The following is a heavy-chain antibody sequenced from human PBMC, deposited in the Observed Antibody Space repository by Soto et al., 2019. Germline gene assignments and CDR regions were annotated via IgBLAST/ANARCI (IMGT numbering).Heavy chain of an antibody. J-gene: IGHJ4*02. Sequence: GASVKVSCKASGYTFTGYYMHWVRQAPGQGLEWMGGIIPIFGTANYAQKFQGRVTITADESTSTAYMELSSLRSEDTAVYYCARPRRYYESSVWIDYGGRGARVT. V-gene: IGHV1-69*13. CDR1: GYTFTGYY. CDR3: ARPRRYYESSVWIDY. D-gene: IGHD3-22*01. CDR2: IIPIFGTA.